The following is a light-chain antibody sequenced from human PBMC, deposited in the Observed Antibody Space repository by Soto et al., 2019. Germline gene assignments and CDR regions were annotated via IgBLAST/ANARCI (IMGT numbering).Light chain of an antibody. Sequence: IQMNQCRSSKIATAAGRVSMSILASQGISSWLAWYQQKPGKAPKLLIYAASSLQSGVPSRFSGSGSRTDCTLAISSLQPEDFATYYFQQANRFPLTFGGGTKVDIK. CDR1: QGISSW. V-gene: IGKV1-12*01. J-gene: IGKJ4*02. CDR3: QQANRFPLT. CDR2: AAS.